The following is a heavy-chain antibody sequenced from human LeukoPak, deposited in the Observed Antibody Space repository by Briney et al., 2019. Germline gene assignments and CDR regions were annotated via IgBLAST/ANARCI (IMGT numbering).Heavy chain of an antibody. Sequence: GGSLRLSCGASGFTFSTYAMSWVRQAPGKGLEWVSAISGSGGSTYYADSVKGRFTISRDNSKNTLYLQMNSLRAEDTAVYYCAKDRETTVVEYYMDVWGKGTTVTVSS. CDR3: AKDRETTVVEYYMDV. V-gene: IGHV3-23*01. D-gene: IGHD4-23*01. J-gene: IGHJ6*03. CDR2: ISGSGGST. CDR1: GFTFSTYA.